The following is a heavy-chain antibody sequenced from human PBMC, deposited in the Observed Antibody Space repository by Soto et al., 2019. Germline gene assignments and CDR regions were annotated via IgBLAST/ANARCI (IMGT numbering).Heavy chain of an antibody. Sequence: SVKVSCKASGYTFTSYGISWVRQAPGQGLEWMGRIIPILGIANYAQKFQGRVTITADKSTSTAYMELSSLRSEDTAVYYCAREPSGVAVAGPTQWGQGTLVTVSS. V-gene: IGHV1-69*04. CDR2: IIPILGIA. D-gene: IGHD6-19*01. CDR1: GYTFTSYG. J-gene: IGHJ4*02. CDR3: AREPSGVAVAGPTQ.